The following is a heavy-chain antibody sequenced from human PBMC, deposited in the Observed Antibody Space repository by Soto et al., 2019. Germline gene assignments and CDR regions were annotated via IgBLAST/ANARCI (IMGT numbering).Heavy chain of an antibody. CDR3: ARDRGMYYDFWSGSLGYYYYGMDV. J-gene: IGHJ6*02. CDR2: IYYSGDT. V-gene: IGHV4-39*07. CDR1: GGSISGSSYY. D-gene: IGHD3-3*01. Sequence: SETLSLTCTVSGGSISGSSYYWAWLRQSPGKGLEWIASIYYSGDTYYSPSPSLKSRVTISVDTSKNQFSLKLSSVTAADTAVYYCARDRGMYYDFWSGSLGYYYYGMDVWGQGTTVTVSS.